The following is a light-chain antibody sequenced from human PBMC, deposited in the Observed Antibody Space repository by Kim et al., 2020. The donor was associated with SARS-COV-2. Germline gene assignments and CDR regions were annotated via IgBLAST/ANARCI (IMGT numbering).Light chain of an antibody. J-gene: IGKJ1*01. CDR2: DAS. CDR1: QGISNH. V-gene: IGKV1-27*01. CDR3: QKYDSAPWT. Sequence: SSVGDGVTITCRASQGISNHLAWYQQKPGKVPQVLIYDASALQSGVPSRFSGSRSGTDFTLTISSLQPEDVATYYCQKYDSAPWTFGQGTKVEIK.